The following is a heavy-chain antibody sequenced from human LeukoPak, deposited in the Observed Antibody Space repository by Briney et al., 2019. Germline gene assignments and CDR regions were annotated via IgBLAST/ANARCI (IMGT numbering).Heavy chain of an antibody. D-gene: IGHD6-6*01. Sequence: SETLSLTCAVYGGSFSGYYWSWIRQPPGKGLEWIGEINHSGSTNYNPSLKSRVTISVDTSKNQFSLKLSSVTAADTAVYYCARPRIAARQGNWFDPWGQGTLVTVSS. CDR3: ARPRIAARQGNWFDP. J-gene: IGHJ5*02. CDR1: GGSFSGYY. V-gene: IGHV4-34*01. CDR2: INHSGST.